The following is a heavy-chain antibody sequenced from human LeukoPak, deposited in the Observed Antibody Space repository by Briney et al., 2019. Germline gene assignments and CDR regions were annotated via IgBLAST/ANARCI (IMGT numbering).Heavy chain of an antibody. D-gene: IGHD2-15*01. CDR2: ISTYNGNT. CDR3: ARVPSGGPFDY. CDR1: GYSFTSYG. J-gene: IGHJ4*02. V-gene: IGHV1-18*01. Sequence: ASVTVSCTASGYSFTSYGINWVRQAPGQGLEWMGWISTYNGNTNYAQRLQGRVTMTTDTSTGTAYMELRSLTADDTAVYYCARVPSGGPFDYWGQGTLVTVSS.